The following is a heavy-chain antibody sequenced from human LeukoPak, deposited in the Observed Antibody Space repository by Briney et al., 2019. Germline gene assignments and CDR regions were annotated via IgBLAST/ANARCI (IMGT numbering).Heavy chain of an antibody. V-gene: IGHV3-48*03. CDR3: AKEIPLARGDAFDI. J-gene: IGHJ3*02. CDR2: TNGGGNVN. CDR1: GFTFSTSE. D-gene: IGHD1-26*01. Sequence: PGGSVRLSCEGSGFTFSTSEINWVRQAPGKGLEWLSYTNGGGNVNFYADSVKGRFKISRDNAKNFLYLQMNGLRAEDTATYYCAKEIPLARGDAFDIWGQGTLVIVSS.